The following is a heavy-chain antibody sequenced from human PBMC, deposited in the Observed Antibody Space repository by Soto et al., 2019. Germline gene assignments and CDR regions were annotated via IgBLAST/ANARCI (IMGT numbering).Heavy chain of an antibody. CDR1: GGSIGSGGYN. J-gene: IGHJ4*02. CDR2: IHYSGTI. V-gene: IGHV4-31*03. CDR3: ARGQDNGKVGY. Sequence: QVQLQESGPGLVKPSQTLSLTCTVSGGSIGSGGYNWSWIRQHPGKGLEWIGCIHYSGTIYYNPSLKRXXTXSXXTSKNQFSLKLSSVTAADTAVYYCARGQDNGKVGYWGQGTLVTVSS. D-gene: IGHD2-15*01.